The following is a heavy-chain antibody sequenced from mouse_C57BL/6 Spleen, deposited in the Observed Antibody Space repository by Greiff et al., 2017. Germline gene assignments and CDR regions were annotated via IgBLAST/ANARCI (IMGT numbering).Heavy chain of an antibody. Sequence: VQLKQSGAELVKPGASVKLSCTASGFNIKDYYMHWVKQRTEQGLGWIGRIDPEAGETKYSPKFQGKATITADTSSNTAYLQLSSLTSEDTAVYYCARAPYYGSSWDPFAYWGQGTLVTVSA. V-gene: IGHV14-2*01. J-gene: IGHJ3*01. CDR1: GFNIKDYY. CDR2: IDPEAGET. D-gene: IGHD1-1*01. CDR3: ARAPYYGSSWDPFAY.